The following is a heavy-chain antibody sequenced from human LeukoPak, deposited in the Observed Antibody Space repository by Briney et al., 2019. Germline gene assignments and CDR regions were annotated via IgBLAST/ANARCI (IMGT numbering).Heavy chain of an antibody. CDR1: GYTFTSYD. V-gene: IGHV1-8*01. J-gene: IGHJ6*02. CDR3: ARGVAVAGTWDYYYYYGMDV. D-gene: IGHD6-19*01. CDR2: MNPNSGNT. Sequence: ASVKVSCKASGYTFTSYDINWVRQATGQGLEWRGWMNPNSGNTGYAQKFQGRVTMTRNTSISTAYMELSSLRSEDTAVYYCARGVAVAGTWDYYYYYGMDVWGQGTTVTVSS.